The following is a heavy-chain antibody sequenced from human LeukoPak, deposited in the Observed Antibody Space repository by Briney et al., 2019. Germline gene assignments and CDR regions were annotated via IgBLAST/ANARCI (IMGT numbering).Heavy chain of an antibody. D-gene: IGHD6-25*01. CDR1: GFTFSSYS. CDR2: ISSSSSYI. Sequence: GGSLRLSCAASGFTFSSYSMNWVRQAPGKGLEWVSSISSSSSYIYYADSVKGRFTISRDNAKNSLYLQMNSLRAEDTAVYYCARLGATSSGKYYFDYWGQGTLVTVSS. J-gene: IGHJ4*02. V-gene: IGHV3-21*01. CDR3: ARLGATSSGKYYFDY.